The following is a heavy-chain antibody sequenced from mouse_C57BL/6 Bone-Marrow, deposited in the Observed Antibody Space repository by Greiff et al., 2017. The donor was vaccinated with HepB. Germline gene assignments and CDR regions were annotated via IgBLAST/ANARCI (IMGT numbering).Heavy chain of an antibody. D-gene: IGHD2-4*01. CDR1: GYTFTSYW. Sequence: QVHVKQSGTELVKPGASVKLSCKASGYTFTSYWMHWVKQRPGQGLEWIGNINPSNGGTNYNEKFESKATLTVDKSSSTAYMQLSSLTSEDSAVYYCARENYDYDKGYFDYWGQGTTLTVSS. V-gene: IGHV1-53*01. CDR3: ARENYDYDKGYFDY. J-gene: IGHJ2*01. CDR2: INPSNGGT.